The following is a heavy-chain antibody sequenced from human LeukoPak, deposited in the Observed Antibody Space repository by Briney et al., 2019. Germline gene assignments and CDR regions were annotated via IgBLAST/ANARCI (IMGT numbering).Heavy chain of an antibody. J-gene: IGHJ6*04. CDR3: AKESSSSWYDYYGMDV. D-gene: IGHD6-13*01. V-gene: IGHV3-30*18. CDR2: ISYDGSNK. Sequence: PGGSLRLSCAASGFTFSSYGMHWVRQAPGKGLERVSVISYDGSNKYYADSVKGRFTSSRDNSKNTLYLQMNSLRAEDTAVYYCAKESSSSWYDYYGMDVWGKGTTVTVSS. CDR1: GFTFSSYG.